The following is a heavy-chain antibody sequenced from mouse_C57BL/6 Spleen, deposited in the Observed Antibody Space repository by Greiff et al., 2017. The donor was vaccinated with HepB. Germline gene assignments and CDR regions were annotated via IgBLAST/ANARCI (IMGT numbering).Heavy chain of an antibody. CDR2: ISDGGSYT. J-gene: IGHJ3*01. CDR1: GFTFSSYA. Sequence: EVKVVESGGGLVKPGGSLKLSCAASGFTFSSYAMSWVRQTPEKRLEWVATISDGGSYTYYADNVKGRFTISRDNAKNNQYLQMSHLKSEDTAMYYGASGDYYGSSWFAYWGQGTLVTVSA. D-gene: IGHD1-1*01. V-gene: IGHV5-4*03. CDR3: ASGDYYGSSWFAY.